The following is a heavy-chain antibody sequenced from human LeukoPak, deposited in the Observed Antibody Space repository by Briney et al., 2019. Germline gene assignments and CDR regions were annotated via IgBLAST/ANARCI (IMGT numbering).Heavy chain of an antibody. V-gene: IGHV1-69*13. CDR1: GGTFSSYA. CDR2: IIPIFGTA. D-gene: IGHD5-24*01. J-gene: IGHJ3*02. Sequence: GASVKVSCKASGGTFSSYAISWVRQAPGQGLEWMGGIIPIFGTANYAQKFQGRVTITADESTSTAYMELSSLRSEDTAVYYCARVGLEMATILAPLWAFDIWGQGTMVTVSS. CDR3: ARVGLEMATILAPLWAFDI.